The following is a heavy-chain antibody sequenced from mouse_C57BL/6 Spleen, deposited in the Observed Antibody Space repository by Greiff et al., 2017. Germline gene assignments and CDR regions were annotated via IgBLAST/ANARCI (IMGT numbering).Heavy chain of an antibody. CDR2: INYDGSST. CDR3: ARDSFYYFDY. J-gene: IGHJ2*01. CDR1: GFTFSDYY. V-gene: IGHV5-16*01. Sequence: DVQLQESEGGLVQPGSSMKLSCTASGFTFSDYYMAWVRQVPEKGLEWVANINYDGSSTYYLDSLKSRFIISRDNAKNILYLQMSSLKSEDTATYYCARDSFYYFDYWGQGTTLTVSS.